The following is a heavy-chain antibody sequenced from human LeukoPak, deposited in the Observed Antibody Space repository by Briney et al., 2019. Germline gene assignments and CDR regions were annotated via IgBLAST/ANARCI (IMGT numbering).Heavy chain of an antibody. D-gene: IGHD1-26*01. CDR3: ARDAPSYYGAPFDY. CDR1: GGSVSSGSYY. CDR2: IYYSGST. J-gene: IGHJ4*02. Sequence: SETLSLTCTVSGGSVSSGSYYWSWIRQPPGTGLEWIGYIYYSGSTNYNPSLKGRVTISVDTSKNQFSLKLSSVTAADTAVYHCARDAPSYYGAPFDYWGQGTLVTVSS. V-gene: IGHV4-61*01.